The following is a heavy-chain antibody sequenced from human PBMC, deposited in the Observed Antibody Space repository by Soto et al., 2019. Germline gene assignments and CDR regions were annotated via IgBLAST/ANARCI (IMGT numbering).Heavy chain of an antibody. Sequence: QITLKESGPTLLKPTQTLTLTCSFSGFSLSTSGVSVGWFRQPPGKALEWLALIYWDDDKRYSPSLKSRLTITTDNSXXQXVXXMTHMYPVDTATYYCAHSVLNYDILTAYYKGPFDHWGQGAQVTVSS. D-gene: IGHD3-9*01. CDR1: GFSLSTSGVS. CDR2: IYWDDDK. CDR3: AHSVLNYDILTAYYKGPFDH. V-gene: IGHV2-5*02. J-gene: IGHJ4*02.